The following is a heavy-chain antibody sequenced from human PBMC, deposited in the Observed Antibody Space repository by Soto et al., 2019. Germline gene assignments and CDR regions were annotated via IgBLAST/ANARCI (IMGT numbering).Heavy chain of an antibody. CDR2: IYYSGST. V-gene: IGHV4-59*01. Sequence: SDTCSVADGCSSSYSWSRIQKPPGKGLEWIGYIYYSGSTNYNPSLKSRVTISVDTSKNQFSLKLSSVTAADTAVYYCARLLFGAANWFDPWGQGTLVTVSS. J-gene: IGHJ5*02. CDR3: ARLLFGAANWFDP. CDR1: DGCSSSYS. D-gene: IGHD3-10*01.